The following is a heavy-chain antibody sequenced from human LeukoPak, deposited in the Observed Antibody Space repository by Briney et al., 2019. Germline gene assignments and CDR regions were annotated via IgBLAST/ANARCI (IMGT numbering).Heavy chain of an antibody. CDR1: GFTFSSYA. D-gene: IGHD2-2*01. V-gene: IGHV3-23*01. J-gene: IGHJ3*02. Sequence: GGSLRLSCAASGFTFSSYAMTWVRQAPGKGLEWVSGISGSGGSTYYADSVKGRFTISRDNAKNSLYLQMNSLRAEDTAVYYCARTGYCSSTSCYADAFDIWGQGTMVTVSS. CDR3: ARTGYCSSTSCYADAFDI. CDR2: ISGSGGST.